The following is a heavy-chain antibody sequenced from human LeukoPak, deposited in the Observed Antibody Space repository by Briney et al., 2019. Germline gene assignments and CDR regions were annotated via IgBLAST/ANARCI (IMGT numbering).Heavy chain of an antibody. CDR3: ARDAVSMVRGVENWFDP. CDR2: INPNSGGT. J-gene: IGHJ5*02. V-gene: IGHV1-2*02. Sequence: ASVKVSCEASGYTFTDYYMHWVRQAPGQGLEWMGWINPNSGGTNYAQKFQGRVTMTRDTSISTAYMELSRLRSDDTAVYYCARDAVSMVRGVENWFDPWGQGTLVTVSS. D-gene: IGHD3-10*01. CDR1: GYTFTDYY.